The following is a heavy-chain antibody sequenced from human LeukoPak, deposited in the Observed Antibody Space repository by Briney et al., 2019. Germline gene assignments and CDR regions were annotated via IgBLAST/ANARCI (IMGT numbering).Heavy chain of an antibody. J-gene: IGHJ4*02. CDR1: GGSISSYY. V-gene: IGHV4-59*12. D-gene: IGHD3-10*01. Sequence: SETLSLTCTVSGGSISSYYWSWIRQPPGKGLEWIGYIYYSGSTNYNPSLKSRVTISVDTSKNQFSLKLSSVTAADTAVYYCARDNSYYCGSGSYSVYYWAQGTLVIVSS. CDR2: IYYSGST. CDR3: ARDNSYYCGSGSYSVYY.